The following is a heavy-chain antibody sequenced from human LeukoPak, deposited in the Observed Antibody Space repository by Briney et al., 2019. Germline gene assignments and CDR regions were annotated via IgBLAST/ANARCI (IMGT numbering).Heavy chain of an antibody. J-gene: IGHJ6*03. CDR1: GFTFSSYA. CDR2: ISYDGSNK. V-gene: IGHV3-30*04. Sequence: GGSLRLSRAASGFTFSSYAMHWVRQSPGKGLEWVAVISYDGSNKYYADSVKGRFTISRDISKNTLYLQMNSLRPEDTAVYYCARGPRVGAAGFVYYHYIDVWGKGTTVTVSS. CDR3: ARGPRVGAAGFVYYHYIDV. D-gene: IGHD1-26*01.